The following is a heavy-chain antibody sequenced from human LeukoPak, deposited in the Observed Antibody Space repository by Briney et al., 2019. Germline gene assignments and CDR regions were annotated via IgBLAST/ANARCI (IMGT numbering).Heavy chain of an antibody. CDR2: ISSSGSTI. CDR1: GFTFSDYY. V-gene: IGHV3-11*04. CDR3: ARDSGSYLYYFDY. D-gene: IGHD1-26*01. Sequence: GGSLRLSCAASGFTFSDYYMSWIRQAPGKGLEWVSYISSSGSTIYYADSVKGRFTISRDNAKNSLYLQMNGLRAEDTAVYYCARDSGSYLYYFDYWGQGTLVTVSS. J-gene: IGHJ4*02.